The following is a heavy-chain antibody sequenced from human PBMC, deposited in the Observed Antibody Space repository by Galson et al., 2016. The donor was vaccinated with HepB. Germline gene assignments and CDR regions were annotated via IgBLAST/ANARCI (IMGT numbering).Heavy chain of an antibody. Sequence: SETLSLTCTVSGGSISSSGYYWGWIRQPPGKGLEWIGSIYYSGTTYYNPSPKSRVTISLDTPKNQFSLKLRSVAAADTSMYYCARHDYDSSGYNWFDPWGQGTLVTVSS. CDR1: GGSISSSGYY. J-gene: IGHJ5*02. V-gene: IGHV4-39*01. CDR2: IYYSGTT. CDR3: ARHDYDSSGYNWFDP. D-gene: IGHD3-22*01.